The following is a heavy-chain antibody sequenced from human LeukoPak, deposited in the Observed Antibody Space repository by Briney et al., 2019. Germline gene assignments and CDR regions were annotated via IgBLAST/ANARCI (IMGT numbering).Heavy chain of an antibody. D-gene: IGHD3-22*01. J-gene: IGHJ4*02. CDR1: GYTFTNYN. CDR3: ARLDEGFYYDGGGFLY. V-gene: IGHV5-51*01. Sequence: GDSLKISCSGSGYTFTNYNIAWVRQMPGKGLEFMGIIYPGDSHVTYSPSFQGQVTISADKSFSTTYLQWSSLKASDTAIYYCARLDEGFYYDGGGFLYWGQGTLLAVSS. CDR2: IYPGDSHV.